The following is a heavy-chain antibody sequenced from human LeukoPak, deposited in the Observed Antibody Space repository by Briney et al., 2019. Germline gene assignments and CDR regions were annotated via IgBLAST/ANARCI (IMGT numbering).Heavy chain of an antibody. J-gene: IGHJ4*02. Sequence: GGSLRLSCAASGFTFSSYALSWVRQAPGKGLEWVSAISGSGGSAYYADTVKGRFTISRDNSKNTLYLQMNSLRAEDTAVYYYGKATATTYPRNVDYWGQGTLVTVSS. CDR3: GKATATTYPRNVDY. CDR1: GFTFSSYA. CDR2: ISGSGGSA. V-gene: IGHV3-23*01. D-gene: IGHD4-11*01.